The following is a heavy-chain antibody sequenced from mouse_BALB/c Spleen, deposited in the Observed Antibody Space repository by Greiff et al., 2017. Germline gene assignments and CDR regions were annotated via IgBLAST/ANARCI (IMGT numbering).Heavy chain of an antibody. V-gene: IGHV5-17*02. CDR1: GFTFSSFG. CDR2: ISSGSSTI. CDR3: ARHSFITTAPGYFDY. D-gene: IGHD1-2*01. Sequence: EVHLVESGGGLVQPGGSRKLSCAASGFTFSSFGMHWVRQAPEKGLEWVAYISSGSSTIYYADTVKGRFTISRDNPKNTLFLQMTSLRSEDTAMYYCARHSFITTAPGYFDYWGQGTTLTVSS. J-gene: IGHJ2*01.